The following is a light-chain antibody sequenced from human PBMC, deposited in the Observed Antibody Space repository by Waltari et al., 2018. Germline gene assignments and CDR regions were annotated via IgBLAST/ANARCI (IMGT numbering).Light chain of an antibody. V-gene: IGLV7-46*01. CDR2: TTG. J-gene: IGLJ2*01. Sequence: QAVVTQEPSLTVSPGGTVTLTCGSSGGAVTGSHYPYWFQQKPGQAPRTLIYTTGNSLSWTPARFAGSLLGGKAALTLSGAQPEDEAEYYCCLHYGDVVLFGGGTRLTVL. CDR3: CLHYGDVVL. CDR1: GGAVTGSHY.